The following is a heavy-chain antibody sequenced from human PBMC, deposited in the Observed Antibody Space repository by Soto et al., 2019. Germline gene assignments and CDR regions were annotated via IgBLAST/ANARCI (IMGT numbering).Heavy chain of an antibody. Sequence: QVQLVQSGGEVKKPGASVKVSCKASGYTFTADGISWLRQAPGQGFEWMGWISAYSGNTNFAQKFQGRVTLTTETSSSTAYMELRSLTSDDTALYYCARDSAYCTSVRCYTGGHFDYWGQGTLFTVSS. CDR2: ISAYSGNT. J-gene: IGHJ4*02. D-gene: IGHD2-15*01. CDR3: ARDSAYCTSVRCYTGGHFDY. V-gene: IGHV1-18*01. CDR1: GYTFTADG.